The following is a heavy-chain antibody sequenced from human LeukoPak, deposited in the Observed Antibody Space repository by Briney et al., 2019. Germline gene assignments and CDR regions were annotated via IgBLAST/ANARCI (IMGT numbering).Heavy chain of an antibody. CDR3: ARDLSWFGEFDY. CDR1: GFTFSSYG. V-gene: IGHV3-33*01. J-gene: IGHJ4*02. D-gene: IGHD3-10*01. CDR2: IWYDGSNK. Sequence: GRSLRLSCAASGFTFSSYGMHWVRQAPGKGLEWVAVIWYDGSNKYYADSVKGRFTISRDNSKNTLYLQMNSLRAEDTAVYYCARDLSWFGEFDYWGQGTLVTVSS.